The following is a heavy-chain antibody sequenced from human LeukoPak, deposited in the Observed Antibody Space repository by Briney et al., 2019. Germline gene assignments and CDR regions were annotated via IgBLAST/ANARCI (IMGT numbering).Heavy chain of an antibody. CDR2: ISYDGSNS. CDR3: ARGYSSSSEGSFDY. V-gene: IGHV3-33*08. Sequence: GGSLRLSCVGSGFRFSSYDMNWVRQAPGKGLEWLAVISYDGSNSYYADSVKGRFTISRDNSKNTLNLQMNSLRAEDTAVYYCARGYSSSSEGSFDYWGQGTLVTVSS. J-gene: IGHJ4*02. CDR1: GFRFSSYD. D-gene: IGHD6-6*01.